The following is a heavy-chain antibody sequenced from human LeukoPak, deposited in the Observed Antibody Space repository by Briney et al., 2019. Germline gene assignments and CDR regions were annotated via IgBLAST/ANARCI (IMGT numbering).Heavy chain of an antibody. Sequence: GGSLRLSCAAPGFTVSSNYMSWVRQAPGKGLEWVSVIYSGGSTYYADSVKGRFTISRDNSKNTLYLQMNSLRAEDTAVYYCARDRARVGWSFDYWGQGTLVTVSS. D-gene: IGHD6-19*01. CDR2: IYSGGST. CDR3: ARDRARVGWSFDY. J-gene: IGHJ4*02. V-gene: IGHV3-53*01. CDR1: GFTVSSNY.